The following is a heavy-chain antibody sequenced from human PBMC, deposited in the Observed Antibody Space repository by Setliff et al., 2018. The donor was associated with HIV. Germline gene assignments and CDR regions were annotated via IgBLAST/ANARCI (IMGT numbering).Heavy chain of an antibody. V-gene: IGHV1-2*06. CDR2: INPNNGDT. J-gene: IGHJ4*02. Sequence: ASVKVSCKASGYTITTYYIHWVRQAPGQGLEWMGRINPNNGDTDYAPKFQGRVTMTRATSISTAYMELSRLRSDDTAVNYCARTLPQYTNLFDYWGQGTLVTVSS. D-gene: IGHD5-18*01. CDR3: ARTLPQYTNLFDY. CDR1: GYTITTYY.